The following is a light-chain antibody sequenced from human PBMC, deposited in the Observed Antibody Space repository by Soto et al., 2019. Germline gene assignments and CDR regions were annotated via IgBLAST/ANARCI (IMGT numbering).Light chain of an antibody. CDR3: SSYTTTLVI. CDR1: SSDVGGYEF. CDR2: DVT. V-gene: IGLV2-14*01. Sequence: QSALTQPASVSGSPGQSITISCTGTSSDVGGYEFVSWYQQRPGKAPKLVIYDVTYRPSGVSDRFSGSKSGNTASLTISGLQAEDEADYYCSSYTTTLVIFGGGTKLTVL. J-gene: IGLJ2*01.